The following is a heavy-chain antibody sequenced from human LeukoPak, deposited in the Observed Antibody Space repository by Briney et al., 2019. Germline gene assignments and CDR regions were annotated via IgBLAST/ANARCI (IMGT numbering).Heavy chain of an antibody. CDR1: GFTFDDYT. D-gene: IGHD3-10*01. J-gene: IGHJ4*02. CDR2: ISWDGGST. V-gene: IGHV3-43*01. CDR3: ARDVGVEAIIYFDY. Sequence: GGSLRLSCAASGFTFDDYTMHWVRQAPGKGLEWVSLISWDGGSTYYADSVKGRFTISRDNSKNSLYLQMNSLRVEDTAVYYCARDVGVEAIIYFDYWGQGTLVTVSS.